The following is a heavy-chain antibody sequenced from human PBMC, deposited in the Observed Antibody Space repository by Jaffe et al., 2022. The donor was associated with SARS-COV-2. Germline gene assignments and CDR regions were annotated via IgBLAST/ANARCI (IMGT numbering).Heavy chain of an antibody. CDR3: AKVGVRWAFDY. V-gene: IGHV3-23*01. CDR1: GFTFSSNA. J-gene: IGHJ4*02. Sequence: EVQLLESGGGLIQLGGSLRLSCAASGFTFSSNAMSWVRQAPGKGLEWVSTLNGGGGTTYYADSVKGRFTISRDNSKNMLYLQMNSLRAEDTAVYYCAKVGVRWAFDYWGQGTPVTVSS. D-gene: IGHD3-3*01. CDR2: LNGGGGTT.